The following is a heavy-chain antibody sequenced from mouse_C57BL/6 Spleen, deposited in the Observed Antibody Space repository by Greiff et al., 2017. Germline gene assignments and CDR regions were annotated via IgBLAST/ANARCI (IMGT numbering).Heavy chain of an antibody. V-gene: IGHV1-81*01. D-gene: IGHD2-4*01. CDR3: ARNYDSPGDY. J-gene: IGHJ4*01. Sequence: QVQLKQSGAELARPGASVKLSCKASGYTFTSYGISWVKQRTGQGLEWIGEIYPRSGNTYYNEKFKGKATLTADKSSSTAYMELRSLTSEDSAVYFCARNYDSPGDYWGQGTSVTVSS. CDR1: GYTFTSYG. CDR2: IYPRSGNT.